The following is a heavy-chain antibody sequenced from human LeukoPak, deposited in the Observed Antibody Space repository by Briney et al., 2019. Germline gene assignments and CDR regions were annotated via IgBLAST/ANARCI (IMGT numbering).Heavy chain of an antibody. CDR1: GGTFSSYA. D-gene: IGHD3-16*01. Sequence: GASVKVSCKASGGTFSSYAISWVRQAPGQGLEWMGGIIPIFGTANYAQKFQGRVTITADESTSTAYMELSSLRSEDTAAYYCARAYNYGVRYFDYWGQGTLVTVSS. CDR3: ARAYNYGVRYFDY. J-gene: IGHJ4*02. V-gene: IGHV1-69*13. CDR2: IIPIFGTA.